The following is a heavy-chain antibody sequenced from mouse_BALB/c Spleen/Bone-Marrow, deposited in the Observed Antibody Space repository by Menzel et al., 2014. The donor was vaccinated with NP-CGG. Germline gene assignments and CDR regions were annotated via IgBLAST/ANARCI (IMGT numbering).Heavy chain of an antibody. CDR1: GDSITSGY. V-gene: IGHV3-8*02. Sequence: VHVKQSGPSLVKPSQTLSLTCSVTGDSITSGYWNWIRKFPGNKLEYMGYISYSGSTYYNPSLKSRISITRGTSKNQDYLQLNSVTTEDTATYYCASLLRIYYAMDYWGQGTSVTVSS. J-gene: IGHJ4*01. CDR3: ASLLRIYYAMDY. CDR2: ISYSGST. D-gene: IGHD1-1*01.